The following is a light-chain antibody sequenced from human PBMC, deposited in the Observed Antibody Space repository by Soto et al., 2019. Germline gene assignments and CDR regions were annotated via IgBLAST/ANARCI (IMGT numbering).Light chain of an antibody. J-gene: IGLJ1*01. CDR1: SSNIGAGRD. V-gene: IGLV1-40*01. Sequence: QPVLTQPPSVSRAPGQRVIISCTGSSSNIGAGRDVHWYRQFPGEAPKFLISDSNHRPSGVPDRFSVSKSGASASLAITGLRLEDEGDYFCQSYGTSLSGLYVFGTGTKLTVL. CDR3: QSYGTSLSGLYV. CDR2: DSN.